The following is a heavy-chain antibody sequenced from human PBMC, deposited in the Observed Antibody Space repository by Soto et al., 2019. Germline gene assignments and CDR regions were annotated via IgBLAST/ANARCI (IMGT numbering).Heavy chain of an antibody. J-gene: IGHJ4*02. CDR2: IYWDDDK. Sequence: QITLKESGPTLVKPTQPLTLSCTFSGFLLSTNGVGVGWIRQPPGKALEWLALIYWDDDKRYSPSLRRRLTITKDTSKNQVVLTMTNMDPVDTATYYCAHRRGDGYTDYWGQGTLVTVSS. V-gene: IGHV2-5*02. CDR3: AHRRGDGYTDY. CDR1: GFLLSTNGVG. D-gene: IGHD5-12*01.